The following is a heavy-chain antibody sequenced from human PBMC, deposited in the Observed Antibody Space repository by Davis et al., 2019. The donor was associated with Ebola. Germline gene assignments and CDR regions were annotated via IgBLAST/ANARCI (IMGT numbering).Heavy chain of an antibody. Sequence: GESLKISCAASGFTFSSYSMNWVRQAPGKGLEWVSYISSSSSTIYYADSVKGRFTISRDNAKNSLYPQMNSLRDEDTAVYYCARVFVSSSWYAGPYYFDYWGQGTLVTVSS. D-gene: IGHD6-13*01. CDR3: ARVFVSSSWYAGPYYFDY. V-gene: IGHV3-48*02. J-gene: IGHJ4*02. CDR1: GFTFSSYS. CDR2: ISSSSSTI.